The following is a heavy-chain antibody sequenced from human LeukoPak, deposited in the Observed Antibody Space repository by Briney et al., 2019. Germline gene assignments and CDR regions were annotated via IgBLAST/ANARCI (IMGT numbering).Heavy chain of an antibody. J-gene: IGHJ6*02. CDR2: INHSGST. CDR1: GGSFSGYY. V-gene: IGHV4-34*01. D-gene: IGHD6-13*01. Sequence: SETLSLTCAVYGGSFSGYYWSWIRQPPGKGLEWIAEINHSGSTNYNPSLKSRVTISVDTSKNQFSLKLSSVTAADTAVYYCARGHYSSSWPIYYYGMDVWGQGTTVTVSS. CDR3: ARGHYSSSWPIYYYGMDV.